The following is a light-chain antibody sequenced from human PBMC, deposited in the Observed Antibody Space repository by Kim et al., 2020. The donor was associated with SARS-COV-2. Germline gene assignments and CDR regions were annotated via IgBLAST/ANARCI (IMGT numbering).Light chain of an antibody. CDR3: QHYDNSPLT. Sequence: EIVLTHSPGTLSVSPGERATLSCRASQSINSRFLAWYQQRPGQAPRLLIYGASSRATGIPDRFSGSGSGTDFTLTITRLEPEDVAVYFCQHYDNSPLTFGGGTKVDIK. J-gene: IGKJ4*01. CDR1: QSINSRF. CDR2: GAS. V-gene: IGKV3-20*01.